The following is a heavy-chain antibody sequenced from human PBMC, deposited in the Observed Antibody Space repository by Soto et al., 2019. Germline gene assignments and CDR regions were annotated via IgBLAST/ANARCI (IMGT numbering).Heavy chain of an antibody. J-gene: IGHJ3*02. V-gene: IGHV1-69*02. Sequence: QVQLVQSGAEVKKPGSSVKVSCKASGGTFSSYTISWVRQAPGQGLEWMGRIIPILGIANYAQKFQGRVTTTXDXXTSTAYMELSSLRSEDTAVYYCARYSGGNHDAFDIWGQGTMVTVSS. CDR3: ARYSGGNHDAFDI. D-gene: IGHD2-15*01. CDR1: GGTFSSYT. CDR2: IIPILGIA.